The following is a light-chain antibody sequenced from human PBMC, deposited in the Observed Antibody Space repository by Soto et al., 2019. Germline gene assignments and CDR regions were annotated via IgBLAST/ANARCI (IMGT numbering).Light chain of an antibody. V-gene: IGLV2-8*01. CDR1: SSDVGAYDS. CDR2: EVS. CDR3: SSYAGSNNYV. Sequence: SALTQPASVSGSRGQSVTISCTGTSSDVGAYDSVSWYQHHPGKAPKALIYEVSKRPSGVPDRFSGSKSGNTASLTVSGLQAEDEADYYCSSYAGSNNYVFGTGTKVTVL. J-gene: IGLJ1*01.